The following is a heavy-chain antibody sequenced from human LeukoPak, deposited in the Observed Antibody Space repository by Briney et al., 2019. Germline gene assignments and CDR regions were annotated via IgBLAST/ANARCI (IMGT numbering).Heavy chain of an antibody. Sequence: PGGSLRLSCAVSGFTFSSYWMHWVRQVPGKGLVWVSRINSDGSSTSYADSVKGRFTISRDNAKNSLYLQMNSLRAEDTAVYYCAELGITMIGGVWGKGTTVTISS. V-gene: IGHV3-74*01. J-gene: IGHJ6*04. CDR2: INSDGSST. CDR3: AELGITMIGGV. D-gene: IGHD3-10*02. CDR1: GFTFSSYW.